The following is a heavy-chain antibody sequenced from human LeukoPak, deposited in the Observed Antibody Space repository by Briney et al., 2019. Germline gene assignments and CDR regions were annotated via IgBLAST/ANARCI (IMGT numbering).Heavy chain of an antibody. V-gene: IGHV3-53*01. Sequence: PGGSLRLSCAASGFTFSNYAMTWVRQAPGKGLEWVSVIYSGGSTYYADSVKGRFTISRDNSKNTLYLQMNSLRAEDTAVYYCARDRRPYYDSSGSHYYYYGMDVWGQGTTVTVSS. CDR1: GFTFSNYA. CDR2: IYSGGST. D-gene: IGHD3-22*01. J-gene: IGHJ6*02. CDR3: ARDRRPYYDSSGSHYYYYGMDV.